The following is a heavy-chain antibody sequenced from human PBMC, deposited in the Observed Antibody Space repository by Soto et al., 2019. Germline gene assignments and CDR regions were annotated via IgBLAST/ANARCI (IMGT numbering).Heavy chain of an antibody. D-gene: IGHD2-15*01. V-gene: IGHV3-15*01. CDR2: IKSKTDGGTT. Sequence: GGSLRLSCAASGFTFSNAWMSWVRQAPGKGMEWVGRIKSKTDGGTTDYAAPVKGRFTISRDDSKNTLYLQMNSLKTEDTAVYYCTTGRGYCSGGSCYTRDYYYGMDVWGQGTTVTVSS. CDR1: GFTFSNAW. CDR3: TTGRGYCSGGSCYTRDYYYGMDV. J-gene: IGHJ6*02.